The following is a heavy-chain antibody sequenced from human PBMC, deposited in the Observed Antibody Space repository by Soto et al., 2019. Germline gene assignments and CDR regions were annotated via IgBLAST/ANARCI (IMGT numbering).Heavy chain of an antibody. D-gene: IGHD1-20*01. J-gene: IGHJ4*02. V-gene: IGHV1-2*04. Sequence: ASVKVSCKASGYTFTGYYMHWVLQAPGQGLEWMGWINPNSGGTNYAQKFQGWVTMTRDTSISTAYMELSRLRSDDTAVHYCARELHNWNYLDYWGQGTLVTVSS. CDR3: ARELHNWNYLDY. CDR1: GYTFTGYY. CDR2: INPNSGGT.